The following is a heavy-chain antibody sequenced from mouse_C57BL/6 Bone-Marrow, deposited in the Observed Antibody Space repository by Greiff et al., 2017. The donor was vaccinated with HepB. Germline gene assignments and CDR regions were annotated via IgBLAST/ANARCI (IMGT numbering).Heavy chain of an antibody. J-gene: IGHJ3*01. Sequence: DVKLVESGGGLVKPGGSLKLSCAASGFTFSSYAMSWVRQTPEKRLEWVATISDGGSYTYYPDNVKGRFTISRDNAKNNLYLQMSHLKSEDTAMYYCARIYYYGSSPAWFAYWGQGTLVTVSA. V-gene: IGHV5-4*03. CDR2: ISDGGSYT. D-gene: IGHD1-1*01. CDR1: GFTFSSYA. CDR3: ARIYYYGSSPAWFAY.